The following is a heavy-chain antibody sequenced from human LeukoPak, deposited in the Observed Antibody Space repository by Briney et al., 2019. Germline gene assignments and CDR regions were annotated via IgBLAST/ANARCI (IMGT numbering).Heavy chain of an antibody. CDR1: GGSISSYY. Sequence: SETLSLTCTVSGGSISSYYWSWIRQPPGKGLGWIGYIYYSGSTNYNLSLKSRVTISVDTSKNQFSLKLSSVTAADTAVYYCARGAGIVATTGHFDYWGQGTLVTVSS. CDR3: ARGAGIVATTGHFDY. J-gene: IGHJ4*02. V-gene: IGHV4-59*01. CDR2: IYYSGST. D-gene: IGHD5-12*01.